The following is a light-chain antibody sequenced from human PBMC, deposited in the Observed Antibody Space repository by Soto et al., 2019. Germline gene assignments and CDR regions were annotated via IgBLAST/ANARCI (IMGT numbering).Light chain of an antibody. Sequence: IQLTQSPSSLSASVGDRVTITCRASQGARSNLVWYQQKPGEAPKVLIYAASTLQSGVPSRFSGSGSGTDFTLTISSLQPEDFATYYCQQLNSYPWTLGQGTKVEIK. CDR1: QGARSN. J-gene: IGKJ1*01. CDR3: QQLNSYPWT. V-gene: IGKV1-9*01. CDR2: AAS.